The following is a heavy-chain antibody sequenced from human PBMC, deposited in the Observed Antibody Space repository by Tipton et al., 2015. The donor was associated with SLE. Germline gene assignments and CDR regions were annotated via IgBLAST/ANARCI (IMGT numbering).Heavy chain of an antibody. D-gene: IGHD2-21*01. CDR3: ARGGLFFYYGMDV. J-gene: IGHJ6*02. CDR2: VSHRGST. CDR1: GGSFSDYF. V-gene: IGHV4-34*01. Sequence: TLSLTCAVYGGSFSDYFWSWVRQPPGKGLEWIGEVSHRGSTNYNPSLKSRVTISIDTSKNQFSLKLSSVTAADTAVYYCARGGLFFYYGMDVWGQGTTVTVSS.